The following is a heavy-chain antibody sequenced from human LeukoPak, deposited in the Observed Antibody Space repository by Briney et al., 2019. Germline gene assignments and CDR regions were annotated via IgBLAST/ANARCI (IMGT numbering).Heavy chain of an antibody. D-gene: IGHD6-13*01. CDR1: GFTFSSYA. Sequence: PGGSLRLSCAASGFTFSSYAMHWVRQAPGKGLEWVAVISYDGSNKYYADSVKGRFTISRENSKDTLYLQMNSLRAEDTAVYYCARGLGYSSTDYWGQGTLVTVSS. J-gene: IGHJ4*02. CDR2: ISYDGSNK. CDR3: ARGLGYSSTDY. V-gene: IGHV3-30*04.